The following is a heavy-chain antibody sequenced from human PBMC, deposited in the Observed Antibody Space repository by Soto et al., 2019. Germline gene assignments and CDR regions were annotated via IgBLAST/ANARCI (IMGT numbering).Heavy chain of an antibody. Sequence: ALVKVSCKASGYTFTTYAMHWVRQAPGQRLEWMGWINTGNGNTKYSQKFQGRVTITRDTSASTAYMELGSLRSEDTAVYYCARDPYYYDSSGYYESWGQGTQVTVS. J-gene: IGHJ5*02. CDR3: ARDPYYYDSSGYYES. CDR2: INTGNGNT. CDR1: GYTFTTYA. V-gene: IGHV1-3*04. D-gene: IGHD3-22*01.